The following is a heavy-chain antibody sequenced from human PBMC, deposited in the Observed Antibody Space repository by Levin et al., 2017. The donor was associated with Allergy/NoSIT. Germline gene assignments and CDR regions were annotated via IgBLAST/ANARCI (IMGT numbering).Heavy chain of an antibody. Sequence: SQTLSLTCTVSGGSISSYYWSWIRQPPGKGLEWIGYIYYSGSTNYNPSLKSRVTISVDTSKNQFSLKLSSVTAADTAVYYCARDVRGSSAWDSGYWGQGTLVTVSS. V-gene: IGHV4-59*01. D-gene: IGHD6-19*01. CDR2: IYYSGST. CDR3: ARDVRGSSAWDSGY. CDR1: GGSISSYY. J-gene: IGHJ4*02.